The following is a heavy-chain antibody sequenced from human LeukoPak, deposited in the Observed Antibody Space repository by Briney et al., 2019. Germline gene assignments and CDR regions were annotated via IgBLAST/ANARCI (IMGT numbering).Heavy chain of an antibody. V-gene: IGHV1-69*06. CDR2: IIPIFGTA. J-gene: IGHJ4*02. CDR1: GGTSSSYA. CDR3: ARKGLYEASPLDY. D-gene: IGHD2-15*01. Sequence: SVKVSCKASGGTSSSYAISWVRQAPGQGLEWMGGIIPIFGTANYAQKFQGRVTITADKSTSTAYMELSSLRSEDTAVYYCARKGLYEASPLDYWGQGTLVTVSS.